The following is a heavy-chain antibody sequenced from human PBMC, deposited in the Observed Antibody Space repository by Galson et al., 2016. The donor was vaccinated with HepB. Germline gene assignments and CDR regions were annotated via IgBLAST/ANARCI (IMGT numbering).Heavy chain of an antibody. V-gene: IGHV4-39*01. D-gene: IGHD3-16*01. Sequence: SETLSLTCTVSGDSISSNNYYWGWIRQPPGKGLEWIGNIYYSGATYYNPSLKSRVTVSVDTSKNQFSLNLSSVTAADTAVYYCARTPTYHLAWGVFDFWGQGTLVTVSS. CDR3: ARTPTYHLAWGVFDF. CDR1: GDSISSNNYY. CDR2: IYYSGAT. J-gene: IGHJ5*01.